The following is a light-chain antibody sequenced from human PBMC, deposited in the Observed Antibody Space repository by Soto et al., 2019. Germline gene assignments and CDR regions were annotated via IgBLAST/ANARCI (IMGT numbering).Light chain of an antibody. CDR2: LGS. Sequence: EIVMTQSPLSLPVTPGEPASISCRSSQSLLHSNGNNYLVWYLQKPGQSPQLLIYLGSNRASGVPDRFSGSGSGTDFTLKNSRVEAEDVGVYYCMQALQTPITFGQGTRLEIK. CDR3: MQALQTPIT. CDR1: QSLLHSNGNNY. V-gene: IGKV2-28*01. J-gene: IGKJ5*01.